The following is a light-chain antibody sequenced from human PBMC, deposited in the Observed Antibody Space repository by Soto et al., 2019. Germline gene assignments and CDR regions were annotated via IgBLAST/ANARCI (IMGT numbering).Light chain of an antibody. V-gene: IGLV2-14*03. CDR1: SSDVGAYNH. CDR2: DVN. Sequence: QSALTQPASVSGSPGQSIAISCTGTSSDVGAYNHVSWYQQHPGKAPKLMIYDVNSRPSGVSDRFSGSKSGNTASRTISGIQSADEADYYCSPYATSSVVFGGGIQLNVL. J-gene: IGLJ2*01. CDR3: SPYATSSVV.